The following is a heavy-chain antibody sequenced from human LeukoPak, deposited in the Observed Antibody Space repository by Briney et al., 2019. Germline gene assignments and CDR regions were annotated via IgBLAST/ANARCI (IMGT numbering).Heavy chain of an antibody. V-gene: IGHV1-8*01. J-gene: IGHJ4*02. D-gene: IGHD2-15*01. CDR3: ARGNRYCSGGSCYEAFDY. Sequence: GASVKVSCKASGYTFTSYDINWVRQATGQGLEWMGWVNPNSANTGYAQKFQGRITMTRNTSISTAYMELSSLISEDTAVYYCARGNRYCSGGSCYEAFDYWGQGTLVTVSS. CDR2: VNPNSANT. CDR1: GYTFTSYD.